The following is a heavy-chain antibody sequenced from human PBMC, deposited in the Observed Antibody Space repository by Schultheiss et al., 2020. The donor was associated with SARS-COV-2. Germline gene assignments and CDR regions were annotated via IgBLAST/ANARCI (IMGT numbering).Heavy chain of an antibody. J-gene: IGHJ6*03. Sequence: GGSLRLSCAASGFTFSSYAMSWVRQAPGKGLEWVSAISGSGGSTYYADSVKGRFTISRDNSKNTLYLQMNSLRAEDTAVYYCAKGESSSIIYYYYYMDVWGKGTTVTVSS. D-gene: IGHD6-6*01. CDR1: GFTFSSYA. V-gene: IGHV3-23*01. CDR3: AKGESSSIIYYYYYMDV. CDR2: ISGSGGST.